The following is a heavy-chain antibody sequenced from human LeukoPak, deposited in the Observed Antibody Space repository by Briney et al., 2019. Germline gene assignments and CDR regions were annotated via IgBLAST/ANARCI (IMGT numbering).Heavy chain of an antibody. CDR3: ARENTMVRGAFDAFDI. V-gene: IGHV4-59*01. CDR1: GGTISRYY. J-gene: IGHJ3*02. D-gene: IGHD3-10*01. Sequence: PSETLSLTCTVSGGTISRYYWSWIRQSPGKGLEWIGYIYYSGSTNYNPSLKNRVTISVDTSNNQFSLKLSSVTAADTAVYYCARENTMVRGAFDAFDIWGQGTMVTVSS. CDR2: IYYSGST.